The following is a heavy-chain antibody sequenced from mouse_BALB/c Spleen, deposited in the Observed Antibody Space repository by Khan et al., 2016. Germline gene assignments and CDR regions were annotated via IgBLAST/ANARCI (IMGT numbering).Heavy chain of an antibody. Sequence: EVQLQESGPSLVKPSQTLSLTCSVTGDSITSGYWNWIRKFPGNKLEYMGYISYSGSTYYNPSLKSRISITRDTSKNQYYLQLHSVTTEDTATYDCEHGSGSSYRLAYWGQGTLVTVSA. D-gene: IGHD1-1*01. J-gene: IGHJ3*01. CDR1: GDSITSGY. CDR3: EHGSGSSYRLAY. CDR2: ISYSGST. V-gene: IGHV3-8*02.